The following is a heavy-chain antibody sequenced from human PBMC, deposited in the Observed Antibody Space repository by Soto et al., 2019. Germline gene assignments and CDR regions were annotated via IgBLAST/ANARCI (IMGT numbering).Heavy chain of an antibody. CDR2: IYSSGST. CDR1: GGSISNYY. D-gene: IGHD1-1*01. CDR3: AKDYAAPRAGTYSYYYGMDV. J-gene: IGHJ6*02. Sequence: SETLSLTCTVSGGSISNYYCSWIRQPAGKGLEWIGRIYSSGSTNYNPSLKSRVTMSVDMSKNQFSLKLTSVTAADTAVYYCAKDYAAPRAGTYSYYYGMDVWGQGTTVTVSS. V-gene: IGHV4-4*07.